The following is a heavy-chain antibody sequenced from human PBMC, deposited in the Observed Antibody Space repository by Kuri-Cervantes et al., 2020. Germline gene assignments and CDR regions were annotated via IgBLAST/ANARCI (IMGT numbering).Heavy chain of an antibody. Sequence: ASVKVSCKASGYTFTSYGISWVRQAPGQGLEWMGWISAYNGDTNYAQKFQGRVTITADKSTSTAYMELSSLRSEDTAVYYCARGYCTNGVCYPYDYWGQGTLVTVSS. CDR1: GYTFTSYG. D-gene: IGHD2-8*01. J-gene: IGHJ4*02. CDR2: ISAYNGDT. V-gene: IGHV1-18*01. CDR3: ARGYCTNGVCYPYDY.